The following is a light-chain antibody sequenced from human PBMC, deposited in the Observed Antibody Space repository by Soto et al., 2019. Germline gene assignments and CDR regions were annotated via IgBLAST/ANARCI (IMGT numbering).Light chain of an antibody. CDR2: SAS. CDR3: QQADDFPIT. J-gene: IGKJ5*01. Sequence: DIQMTQSPSSVSASIGDRVTITCRASQGIYNWLAWYHQKPGKAPQLLIYSASTLQSGVPSRFSGSGSGTDFTLTISSLQPEDFGTYYCQQADDFPITFGQGTRLEVE. CDR1: QGIYNW. V-gene: IGKV1-12*01.